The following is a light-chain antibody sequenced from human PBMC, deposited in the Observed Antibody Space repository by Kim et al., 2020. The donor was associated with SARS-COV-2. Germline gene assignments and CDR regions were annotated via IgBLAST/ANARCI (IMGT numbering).Light chain of an antibody. CDR2: KAS. V-gene: IGKV1-5*03. CDR1: QSISSW. Sequence: DIQMTQSPSTLSASVGDRVTITCRASQSISSWLAWYQQKPGKAPKVLISKASTLESGVSSRFSGSGSGTEFTLTISSLQPDDFATYYCQQYKSWYTLGQETKLEI. CDR3: QQYKSWYT. J-gene: IGKJ2*01.